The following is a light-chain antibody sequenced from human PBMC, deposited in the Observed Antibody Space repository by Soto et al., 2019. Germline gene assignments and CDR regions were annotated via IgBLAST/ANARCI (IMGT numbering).Light chain of an antibody. CDR1: SSNSGAGYD. CDR3: QSYASSLSGFVV. CDR2: GNS. Sequence: QAVVTQPPSVSGAPGQRVNISCTGSSSNSGAGYDVHWYQQLPGTAPKLLIYGNSNRPSGVPDRFSGSKSGTSASLAITGLQAEDEADYYCQSYASSLSGFVVFGGGTKLTVL. J-gene: IGLJ2*01. V-gene: IGLV1-40*01.